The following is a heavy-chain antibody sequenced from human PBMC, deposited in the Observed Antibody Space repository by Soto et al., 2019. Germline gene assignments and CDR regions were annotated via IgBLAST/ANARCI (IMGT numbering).Heavy chain of an antibody. CDR2: IYYSGST. J-gene: IGHJ6*02. D-gene: IGHD4-4*01. V-gene: IGHV4-59*08. Sequence: PSETLSLTCTVSGGSISSYYWSWIRQPPGKGLEWIGYIYYSGSTNYNPSLKSRVTISVDTSKNQFSLKLSSVTAADTAVYYCARHDLGHSNYGSHYYCGMDVWGQGTTVTVSS. CDR1: GGSISSYY. CDR3: ARHDLGHSNYGSHYYCGMDV.